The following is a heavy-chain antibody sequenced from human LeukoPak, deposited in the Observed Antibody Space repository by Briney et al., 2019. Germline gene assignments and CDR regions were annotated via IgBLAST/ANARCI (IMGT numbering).Heavy chain of an antibody. V-gene: IGHV1-46*01. J-gene: IGHJ6*02. CDR1: GYTFTSYY. CDR3: AGHTTTVTPLYYYGMDV. D-gene: IGHD4-17*01. Sequence: ASVKVSCKASGYTFTSYYMHWVRQAPGQGLEWMGIINPSGGSTSYAQKFQGRVTMTRDTSTSTVYMELSSLRSEDTAVYYCAGHTTTVTPLYYYGMDVWGQGTTVTVSS. CDR2: INPSGGST.